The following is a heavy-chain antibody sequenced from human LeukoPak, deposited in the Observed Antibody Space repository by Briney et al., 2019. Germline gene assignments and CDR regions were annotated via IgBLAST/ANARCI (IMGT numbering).Heavy chain of an antibody. CDR3: ARDDYGDYPWDY. D-gene: IGHD4-17*01. J-gene: IGHJ4*02. CDR1: GYTFTSYA. Sequence: ASVKVSCKASGYTFTSYAMHWVRQAPGQRLEWMGWINAGNGNTKYSQKFQGRVTITRDTSTSTAYMELRSLRSDDTAVYYCARDDYGDYPWDYWGQGTLVTVSS. CDR2: INAGNGNT. V-gene: IGHV1-3*01.